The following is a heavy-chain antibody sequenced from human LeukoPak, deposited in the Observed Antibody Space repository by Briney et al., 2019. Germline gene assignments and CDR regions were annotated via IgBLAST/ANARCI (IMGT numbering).Heavy chain of an antibody. Sequence: ASVKVSCKASGGTFSSYAVSWVRQAPGQGLEWMGIINPSGGSTSYAQKFQGRVTMTRDTSTSTVYMELSSLRSEDTAVYYCARSLIPGGLYYFDYWGQGTLVTVSS. CDR1: GGTFSSYA. J-gene: IGHJ4*02. V-gene: IGHV1-46*01. D-gene: IGHD1-14*01. CDR3: ARSLIPGGLYYFDY. CDR2: INPSGGST.